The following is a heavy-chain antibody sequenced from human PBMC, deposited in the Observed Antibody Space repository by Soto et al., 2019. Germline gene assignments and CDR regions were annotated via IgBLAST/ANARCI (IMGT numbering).Heavy chain of an antibody. D-gene: IGHD6-6*01. J-gene: IGHJ4*02. Sequence: EVHLVESGGAVGQPGGSLRLSCAASGFTFDDHNMHWIRQAPGKGLEWVSLISWDGDTTYYADSVKGRFTISRDNSKNSLYLQMNALTTEDTALYYCASSQGDFWGQGTLVTVSS. CDR2: ISWDGDTT. CDR1: GFTFDDHN. V-gene: IGHV3-43*01. CDR3: ASSQGDF.